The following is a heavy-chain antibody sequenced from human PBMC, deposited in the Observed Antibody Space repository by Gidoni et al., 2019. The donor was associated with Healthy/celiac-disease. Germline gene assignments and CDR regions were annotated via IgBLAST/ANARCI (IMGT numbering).Heavy chain of an antibody. CDR1: GFTFSSYA. J-gene: IGHJ4*02. CDR3: AKRSFSGFGGVIANFDY. Sequence: EVQLVESGGGLVQPGGSLRLSCAASGFTFSSYAMSWVRQAPGKGLEWVSAISGSGGSTYYADSVKGRFTISRDNSKNTLYLQMNSLRAEDTAVYYCAKRSFSGFGGVIANFDYWGQGTLVTVSS. V-gene: IGHV3-23*04. D-gene: IGHD3-16*02. CDR2: ISGSGGST.